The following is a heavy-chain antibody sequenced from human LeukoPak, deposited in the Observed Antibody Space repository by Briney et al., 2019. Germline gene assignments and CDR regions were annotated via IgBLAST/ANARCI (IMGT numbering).Heavy chain of an antibody. D-gene: IGHD7-27*01. Sequence: GGSLRLSCAASGITFDDRGMSWVRQAPGKGLEWVSGTNWNGGSTAYADSVKGRFTISRDNAKKSLYMQMNSLRDEDTALYYCAREYASLGFDIWGQGTMVTVSS. CDR3: AREYASLGFDI. CDR2: TNWNGGST. J-gene: IGHJ3*02. V-gene: IGHV3-20*04. CDR1: GITFDDRG.